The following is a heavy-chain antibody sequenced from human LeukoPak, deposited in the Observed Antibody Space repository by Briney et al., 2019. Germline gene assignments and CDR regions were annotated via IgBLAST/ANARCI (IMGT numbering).Heavy chain of an antibody. CDR3: ARDLRVPAAMAGYFYYYGMDV. D-gene: IGHD2-2*01. CDR1: GFTFSSYA. CDR2: ISGSGGST. V-gene: IGHV3-23*01. Sequence: GGSLRLSCAASGFTFSSYAMSWVRQAPGKGLEWVSAISGSGGSTYYADSVKGRFTISRDNSKNTLYLQMNSLGAEDTAVYYCARDLRVPAAMAGYFYYYGMDVWGQGTTVTVSS. J-gene: IGHJ6*02.